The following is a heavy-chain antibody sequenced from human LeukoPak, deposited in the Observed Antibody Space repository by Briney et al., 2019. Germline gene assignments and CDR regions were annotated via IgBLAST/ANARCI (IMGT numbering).Heavy chain of an antibody. Sequence: GGSLRLSCVASGFTFSSYEMTWVRQAPGKGLEWLSYISSSGSTIYYADSVKGRFTVSRDNAKNSLYLQMDSLRAEDTAVYYCARDIVGATGAFDYWGQGTLVTVSS. V-gene: IGHV3-48*03. J-gene: IGHJ4*02. CDR1: GFTFSSYE. CDR3: ARDIVGATGAFDY. D-gene: IGHD1-26*01. CDR2: ISSSGSTI.